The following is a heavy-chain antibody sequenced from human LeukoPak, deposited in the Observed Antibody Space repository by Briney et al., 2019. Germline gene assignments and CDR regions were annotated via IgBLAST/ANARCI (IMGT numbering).Heavy chain of an antibody. CDR2: MTPNSGGT. CDR1: GYTFTNYD. J-gene: IGHJ4*02. CDR3: ARTSGYGSSWHSY. D-gene: IGHD6-13*01. Sequence: ASVKVSCKASGYTFTNYDINWVRQATGQGLEWMGWMTPNSGGTNYAQKFQGRVTMTRDTSISTAYMELSRLRSDDTAVYYCARTSGYGSSWHSYWGQGTLVTVSS. V-gene: IGHV1-2*02.